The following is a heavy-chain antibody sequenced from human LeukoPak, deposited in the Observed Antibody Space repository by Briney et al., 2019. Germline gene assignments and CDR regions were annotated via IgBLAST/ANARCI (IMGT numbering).Heavy chain of an antibody. D-gene: IGHD3-10*01. J-gene: IGHJ4*02. CDR2: IKQDGSVK. Sequence: HPGGSLRLSCEASGFTLTDNWMSWVRQAPGKGLEWLANIKQDGSVKYYVDSVKGRFTISRDNSKKMMYLQMNSLRAEDTAVYYCAKDLLGGSGSYPLFYFDYWGQGTLVTVSS. CDR1: GFTLTDNW. CDR3: AKDLLGGSGSYPLFYFDY. V-gene: IGHV3-7*03.